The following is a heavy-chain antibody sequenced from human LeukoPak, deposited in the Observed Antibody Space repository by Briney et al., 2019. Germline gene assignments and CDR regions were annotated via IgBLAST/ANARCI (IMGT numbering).Heavy chain of an antibody. CDR1: GFTFSDFY. J-gene: IGHJ3*02. Sequence: GGSLRLSCAASGFTFSDFYMTWIRQAPGKGLEWMGIIYPGDSDTRYSPSFQGQVTISADKSISTAYLQWSSLKASDTAMYYCARRDGYNILDAFNIWGQGTMVTVSS. CDR2: IYPGDSDT. CDR3: ARRDGYNILDAFNI. V-gene: IGHV5-51*01. D-gene: IGHD5-24*01.